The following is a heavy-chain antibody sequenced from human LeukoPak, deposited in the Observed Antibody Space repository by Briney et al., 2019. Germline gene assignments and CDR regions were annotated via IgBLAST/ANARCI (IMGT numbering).Heavy chain of an antibody. Sequence: ASVKVSCKVSGYTLPELSMHWVRQAPGKGLEWMGGFDPETGEIFYAQKFQGRVTMTEDTSTDTAYMEMRSLRFEDTAVYYCAALSLPNITIVGSGFYYWGQGNLVTVSS. J-gene: IGHJ4*02. V-gene: IGHV1-24*01. CDR3: AALSLPNITIVGSGFYY. CDR2: FDPETGEI. D-gene: IGHD3-10*01. CDR1: GYTLPELS.